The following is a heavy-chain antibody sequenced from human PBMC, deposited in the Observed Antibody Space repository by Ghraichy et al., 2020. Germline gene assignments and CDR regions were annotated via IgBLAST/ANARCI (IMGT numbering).Heavy chain of an antibody. D-gene: IGHD2-21*02. CDR3: VRGGRTSTAFTESWFDP. CDR2: IDPRNGVT. Sequence: ASVKVSCKASGYTFIGSYVHWVRQAPGQGLEWMGWIDPRNGVTRFAQKIQGRVTMTMEASISTAYMELNSLRSDDTAVYYCVRGGRTSTAFTESWFDPWGQGTLVTVSS. V-gene: IGHV1-2*02. J-gene: IGHJ5*02. CDR1: GYTFIGSY.